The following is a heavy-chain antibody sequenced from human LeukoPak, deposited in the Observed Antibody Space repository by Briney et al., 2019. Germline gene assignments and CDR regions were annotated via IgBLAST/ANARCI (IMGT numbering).Heavy chain of an antibody. CDR1: GFIFSSYG. V-gene: IGHV3-33*01. CDR2: IWYDGSNK. CDR3: ARGRDYYFDY. Sequence: GGSLRLSCAASGFIFSSYGMHWVRQAPGKGLEWVAVIWYDGSNKYYADSVKGRSTISRDNSKNTLYLQMNSLRAEDTAVYYCARGRDYYFDYWGQGTLVTVSS. J-gene: IGHJ4*02.